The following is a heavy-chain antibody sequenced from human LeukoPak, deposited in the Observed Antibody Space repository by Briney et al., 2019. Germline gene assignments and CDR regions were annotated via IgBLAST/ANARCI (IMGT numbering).Heavy chain of an antibody. CDR2: INHSGST. Sequence: PSETLSLTCAVYGGSFSGYHWSWIRQPPGKGLEWIGEINHSGSTNYNPSLKSRVTISVDTSKNQFSLKLSSVTAADTAVYYCARGAVVVVAATTYYYYGMDVWGQGTTVPVSS. CDR3: ARGAVVVVAATTYYYYGMDV. V-gene: IGHV4-34*01. J-gene: IGHJ6*02. D-gene: IGHD2-15*01. CDR1: GGSFSGYH.